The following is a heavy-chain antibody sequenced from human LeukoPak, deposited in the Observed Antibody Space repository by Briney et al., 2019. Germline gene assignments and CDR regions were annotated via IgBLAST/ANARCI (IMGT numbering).Heavy chain of an antibody. V-gene: IGHV3-23*01. Sequence: GGSLRLSCAASGFTFSSYAMTWVRQAPGKGLEWVSGISGSGGNTYYTDSVRGRLSISRDNSKNTLYLQVNSLRAEDTAVYYCAKDLWAFDIWGQGTMVTVSS. D-gene: IGHD2-21*01. CDR3: AKDLWAFDI. CDR1: GFTFSSYA. J-gene: IGHJ3*02. CDR2: ISGSGGNT.